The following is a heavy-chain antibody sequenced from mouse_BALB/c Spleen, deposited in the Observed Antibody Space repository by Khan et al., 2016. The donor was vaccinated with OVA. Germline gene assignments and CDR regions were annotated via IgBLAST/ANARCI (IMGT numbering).Heavy chain of an antibody. J-gene: IGHJ2*01. CDR2: ISYSGNT. D-gene: IGHD1-1*01. CDR1: GYSITSDYA. CDR3: ARVYGGDFDY. V-gene: IGHV3-2*02. Sequence: DVKLVESGPGLVKPSQSLSLTCTVTGYSITSDYAWNWIRQFPGNKLEWMGFISYSGNTNYNPSLKSRISITRDTSKNQFFLQLNSVTTEDTATYYCARVYGGDFDYWGQGTTLTVSS.